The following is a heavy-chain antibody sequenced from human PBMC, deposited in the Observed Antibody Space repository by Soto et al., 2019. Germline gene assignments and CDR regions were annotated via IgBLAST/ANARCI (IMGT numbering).Heavy chain of an antibody. CDR3: ERDSPSSVRGGDMDV. D-gene: IGHD3-10*02. CDR1: GFTFSSYD. Sequence: EVQLVESGGGLVQPGGSLRLSCAASGFTFSSYDMHWVRQATGKGLEWVSAIGTAGDTYYPGSVKGRFTISRENAKKSEYSQIDSITAEYTAVKYSERDSPSSVRGGDMDVWGQGKTVT. J-gene: IGHJ6*02. V-gene: IGHV3-13*01. CDR2: IGTAGDT.